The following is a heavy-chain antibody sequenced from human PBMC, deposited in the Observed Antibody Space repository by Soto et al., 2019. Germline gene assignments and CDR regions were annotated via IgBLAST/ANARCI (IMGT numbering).Heavy chain of an antibody. CDR1: GGTLSTYA. CDR2: IIPILGIA. CDR3: ATYLGPRSNSPDY. D-gene: IGHD3-16*01. J-gene: IGHJ4*02. Sequence: QVQLVQSGAEVKKPGSSVKVSCKASGGTLSTYAISWVRQAPGQGLEWMGGIIPILGIANYAQKFQGRVTINADKSTRTVYMELNSLRSEDTAVYYCATYLGPRSNSPDYWGQGTLVTVSS. V-gene: IGHV1-69*09.